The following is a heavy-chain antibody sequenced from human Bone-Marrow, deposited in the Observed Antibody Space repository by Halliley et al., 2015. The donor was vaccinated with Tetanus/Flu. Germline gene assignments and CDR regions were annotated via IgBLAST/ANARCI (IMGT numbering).Heavy chain of an antibody. CDR3: ARDNSSSPRSSLNY. CDR2: ISAYKGDT. Sequence: MGWISAYKGDTNYAQKLQGRVTMTTDTSTSTAYMELRFVRSDDTAVYYCARDNSSSPRSSLNYWGQGTLVTVSS. D-gene: IGHD6-6*01. J-gene: IGHJ4*02. V-gene: IGHV1-18*01.